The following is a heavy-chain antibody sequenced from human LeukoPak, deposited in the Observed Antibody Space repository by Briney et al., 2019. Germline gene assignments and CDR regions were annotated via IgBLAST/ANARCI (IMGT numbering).Heavy chain of an antibody. J-gene: IGHJ4*02. CDR3: ARVNFWSGYFLDY. CDR2: INHSGST. CDR1: GGSFRGYY. V-gene: IGHV4-34*01. Sequence: PSETLSLTCAVYGGSFRGYYWSWIRQPPGKGLEWIGEINHSGSTNYNPSLKSRVTISVDTSKNQFSLKLSSVTAADTAVYYCARVNFWSGYFLDYWGQGTLVTVSS. D-gene: IGHD3-3*01.